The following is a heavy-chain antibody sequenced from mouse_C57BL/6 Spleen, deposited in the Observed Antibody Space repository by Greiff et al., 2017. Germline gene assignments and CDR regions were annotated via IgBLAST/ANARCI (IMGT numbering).Heavy chain of an antibody. V-gene: IGHV5-17*01. CDR3: ASPYPGRGYFDV. CDR2: ISSGSSTI. Sequence: EVQRVESGGGLVKPGGSLKLSCAASGFTFSDYGMHWVRQAPEKGLEWVAYISSGSSTIYYADTVKGRFTISRDNAKNTLLLQMTSLRSEDTAMYYCASPYPGRGYFDVWGTGTTVTVSS. J-gene: IGHJ1*03. D-gene: IGHD1-1*01. CDR1: GFTFSDYG.